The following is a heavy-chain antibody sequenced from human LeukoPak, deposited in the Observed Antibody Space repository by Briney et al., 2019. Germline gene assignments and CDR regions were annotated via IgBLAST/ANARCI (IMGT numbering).Heavy chain of an antibody. D-gene: IGHD7-27*01. V-gene: IGHV4-59*08. CDR1: GXSISSYY. J-gene: IGHJ4*02. CDR2: IYYSGST. CDR3: ARHTGGWGSFDY. Sequence: SETLSLTCTVSGXSISSYYWSWIRQPPGKGQEWIGYIYYSGSTNYNPSLKSRVTISVDTSKNQFSLKLSSVTAADTAVYYCARHTGGWGSFDYWGQGTLVTVSS.